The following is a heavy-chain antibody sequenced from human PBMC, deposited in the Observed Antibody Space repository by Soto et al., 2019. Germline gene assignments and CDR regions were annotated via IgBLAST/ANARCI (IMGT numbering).Heavy chain of an antibody. Sequence: ASVKVSCKASGYTFTSYAMHWVRQAPGQRLEWMGWINAGNGNTKYSQKFQGRVTITRDTSASAAYMELSSLRSEDTAVYYCARERQLLGDAFDTWGQGTMVTVSS. CDR1: GYTFTSYA. CDR3: ARERQLLGDAFDT. D-gene: IGHD2-8*02. V-gene: IGHV1-3*01. CDR2: INAGNGNT. J-gene: IGHJ3*02.